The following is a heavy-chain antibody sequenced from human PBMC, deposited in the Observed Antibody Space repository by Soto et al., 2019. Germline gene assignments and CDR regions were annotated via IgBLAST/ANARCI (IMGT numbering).Heavy chain of an antibody. Sequence: SETLSLTCTVSGGSISSSSYYWGWIRQPPGKGLEWIGSIYYSGSTYYNPSLKSRVTISVDTSKNQFSLKLSSVTAADTAVYYCASLYGSGSYYNDYWGQGTLVTVSS. D-gene: IGHD3-10*01. CDR1: GGSISSSSYY. CDR3: ASLYGSGSYYNDY. V-gene: IGHV4-39*01. CDR2: IYYSGST. J-gene: IGHJ4*02.